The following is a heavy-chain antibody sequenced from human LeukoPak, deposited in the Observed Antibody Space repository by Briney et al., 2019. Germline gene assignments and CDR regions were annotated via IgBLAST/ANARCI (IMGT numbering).Heavy chain of an antibody. J-gene: IGHJ4*02. D-gene: IGHD3-22*01. Sequence: SVKVSCKASGGTFSSYAISWVRQAPGQGLEWMGGIIPIFGTANYAQKFQGRVTITADESMSTAYMELSGLRSEDTAVYYCARGYYYDSSGFYFDYWGQGTLVTVSS. CDR1: GGTFSSYA. CDR2: IIPIFGTA. V-gene: IGHV1-69*13. CDR3: ARGYYYDSSGFYFDY.